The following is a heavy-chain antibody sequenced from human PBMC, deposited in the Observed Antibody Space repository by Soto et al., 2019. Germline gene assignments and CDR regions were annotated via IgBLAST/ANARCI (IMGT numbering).Heavy chain of an antibody. D-gene: IGHD4-17*01. CDR1: GGSISSTDYS. V-gene: IGHV4-30-2*01. Sequence: SETLSLTCAVSGGSISSTDYSWGWNRQPPGKGLEWIGNIYHSGTTYYNPSLKSRVTVSVDRSKSQFSLRLSSVTAADTAVYYCASRYGDHDYWGQGILVTVSS. CDR3: ASRYGDHDY. CDR2: IYHSGTT. J-gene: IGHJ4*02.